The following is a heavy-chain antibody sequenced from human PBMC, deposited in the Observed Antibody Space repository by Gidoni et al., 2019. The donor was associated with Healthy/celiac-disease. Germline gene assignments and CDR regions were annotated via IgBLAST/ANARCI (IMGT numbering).Heavy chain of an antibody. D-gene: IGHD3-10*01. CDR2: ISYDGSNK. Sequence: QVQLVESGGGVVQPWRSLRLSCAASGFTFSSYAMHWVRQAPGKGLEWVAVISYDGSNKYYADSVKGRFTISRDNSKNTLYLQMNSLRAEDTAVYYCARDRTDRGYFDYWGQGTLVTVSS. J-gene: IGHJ4*02. V-gene: IGHV3-30*04. CDR3: ARDRTDRGYFDY. CDR1: GFTFSSYA.